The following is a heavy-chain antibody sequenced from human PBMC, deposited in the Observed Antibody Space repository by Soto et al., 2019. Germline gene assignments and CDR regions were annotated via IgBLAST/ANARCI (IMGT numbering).Heavy chain of an antibody. D-gene: IGHD3-22*01. Sequence: ASVKVSCKASGYTFTSYGISWVRQAPGQGLEWMGWISAYNGNTNYAQKLQGRVTMTTDTSTSTAYMELRSLRSDDTAVYYCARDRTRWDSSGYAYWGQGTLVTVS. CDR3: ARDRTRWDSSGYAY. CDR1: GYTFTSYG. V-gene: IGHV1-18*04. CDR2: ISAYNGNT. J-gene: IGHJ4*02.